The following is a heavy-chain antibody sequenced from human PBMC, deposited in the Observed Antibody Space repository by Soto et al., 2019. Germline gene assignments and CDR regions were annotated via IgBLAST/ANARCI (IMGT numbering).Heavy chain of an antibody. CDR3: ARSSSSWGWFDP. J-gene: IGHJ5*02. CDR1: GYIFTSYG. D-gene: IGHD6-13*01. CDR2: INTYNGNT. V-gene: IGHV1-18*01. Sequence: QGQLVQSGGEVKKPGASVNVSCKASGYIFTSYGISWVRQAPGQGLEWMGWINTYNGNTKYAEKLQDRVTMTTDTSTSTAYMELRSLRSGDTAVYYCARSSSSWGWFDPWGQGALVTVSS.